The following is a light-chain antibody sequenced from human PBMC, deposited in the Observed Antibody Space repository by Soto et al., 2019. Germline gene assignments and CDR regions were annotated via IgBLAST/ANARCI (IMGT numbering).Light chain of an antibody. CDR3: QQCCSSPGT. CDR2: GAS. J-gene: IGKJ1*01. V-gene: IGKV3-20*01. Sequence: EIVLTQSPGTLSLSPGERATLSCRASQSVRSSYLAWYQQKPGQAPRLLIYGASSRATGIPDRFSGRGSGTDFTLTITTLEPEDLAVYYCQQCCSSPGTFGQGTKVEIK. CDR1: QSVRSSY.